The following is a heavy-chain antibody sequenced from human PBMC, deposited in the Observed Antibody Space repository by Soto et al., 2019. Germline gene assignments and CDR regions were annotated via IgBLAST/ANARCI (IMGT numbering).Heavy chain of an antibody. Sequence: EVQLLESGGGLLQPGGSLRLSCAASGFTFSSYAMSWVRQAPGKGLEWVSAISGSGGSTYYADSVKGRFTISRDNSKNTLSLQMNRLRAADTAVYLCAYSSTTFDYWGQGTLVTVSA. CDR2: ISGSGGST. CDR1: GFTFSSYA. V-gene: IGHV3-23*01. D-gene: IGHD6-13*01. CDR3: AYSSTTFDY. J-gene: IGHJ4*02.